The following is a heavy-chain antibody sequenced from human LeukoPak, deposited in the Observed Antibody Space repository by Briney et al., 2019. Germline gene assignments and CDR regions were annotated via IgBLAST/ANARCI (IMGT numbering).Heavy chain of an antibody. Sequence: SETLSLTCAVYGGSFSGYYWSWIRQPPGKGLEWIGEINHSGSTNYNPSLKSRVTISVDTSKNQFSLKLSSVTAADTAVYYCARGPLYGCNNWGQGTLVTVSS. CDR3: ARGPLYGCNN. CDR2: INHSGST. CDR1: GGSFSGYY. D-gene: IGHD4-17*01. J-gene: IGHJ4*02. V-gene: IGHV4-34*01.